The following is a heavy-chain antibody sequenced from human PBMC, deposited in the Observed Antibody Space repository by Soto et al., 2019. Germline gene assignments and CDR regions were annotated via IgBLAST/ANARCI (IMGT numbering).Heavy chain of an antibody. D-gene: IGHD5-18*01. CDR2: ISAYNGNT. V-gene: IGHV1-18*01. CDR3: ARVEYGYGLNWFDP. CDR1: GYTFTSYG. J-gene: IGHJ5*02. Sequence: GASVKVSCKASGYTFTSYGISWVRQAPGQGLEWMGWISAYNGNTNYAQKLQGRVTMTTDTSTSTAYMELRSLRSDDTAVYYCARVEYGYGLNWFDPWRQGPLVTVSS.